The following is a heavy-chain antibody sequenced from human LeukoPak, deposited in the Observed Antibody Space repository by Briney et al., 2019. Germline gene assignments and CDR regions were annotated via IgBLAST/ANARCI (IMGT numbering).Heavy chain of an antibody. CDR2: IGSSSSYI. J-gene: IGHJ4*02. Sequence: GGSLRLSCAASGFTFSSYSMNWVRQAPGKGLEWVSSIGSSSSYIYYADSVKGRFTISRDNAKNSLYLQMNSLRAEDTAVCYCARDKYYYDSSGYYYVDYWGQGTLVTVSS. D-gene: IGHD3-22*01. CDR3: ARDKYYYDSSGYYYVDY. CDR1: GFTFSSYS. V-gene: IGHV3-21*01.